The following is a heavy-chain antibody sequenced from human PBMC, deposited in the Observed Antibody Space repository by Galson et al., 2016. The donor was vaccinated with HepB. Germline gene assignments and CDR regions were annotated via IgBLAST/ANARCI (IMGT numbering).Heavy chain of an antibody. CDR2: INSGGSDT. D-gene: IGHD1-14*01. Sequence: SLRLSCAASGFTFSDYWMHWVRQAPGKGPVWVSRINSGGSDTKYADFVKGLFIISRDNAKNTLYVQMNSLTAEDTAIYFCARGGPQWPTSYFDLWGRGTLVTVSS. CDR1: GFTFSDYW. CDR3: ARGGPQWPTSYFDL. V-gene: IGHV3-74*03. J-gene: IGHJ2*01.